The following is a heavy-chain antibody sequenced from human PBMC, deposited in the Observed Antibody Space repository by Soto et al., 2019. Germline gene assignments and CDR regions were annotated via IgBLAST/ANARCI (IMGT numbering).Heavy chain of an antibody. J-gene: IGHJ4*02. CDR2: IYYSGST. D-gene: IGHD1-26*01. Sequence: QVQLQESGPGLVKPSQTLSLTCTVSGGSISSGGYYWSWIRQHPGKGLEWIGYIYYSGSTYYNPSLTSRVTISADTSKNQFSLKLSSVTAADTAVYYCARDRGPWTNFDYWGQGTLVTVSS. V-gene: IGHV4-31*03. CDR3: ARDRGPWTNFDY. CDR1: GGSISSGGYY.